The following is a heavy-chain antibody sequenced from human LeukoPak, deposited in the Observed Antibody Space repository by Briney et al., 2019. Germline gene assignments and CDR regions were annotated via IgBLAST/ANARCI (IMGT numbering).Heavy chain of an antibody. CDR2: INPNSGGT. V-gene: IGHV1-2*02. CDR1: GGTFSSYA. CDR3: ARGGSGSYFSWLDP. Sequence: VASVKVSCKASGGTFSSYAISWVRQAPGQGLECMGWINPNSGGTNYAQKFQGRVTMTRDTSISTAYMELSRLRSDDTAVYYCARGGSGSYFSWLDPWGQGTLDTVSS. J-gene: IGHJ5*02. D-gene: IGHD3-10*01.